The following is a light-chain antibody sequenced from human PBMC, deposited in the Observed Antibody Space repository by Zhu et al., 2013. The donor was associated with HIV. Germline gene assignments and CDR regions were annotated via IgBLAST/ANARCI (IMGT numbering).Light chain of an antibody. CDR3: QEFASYGAYT. CDR1: QNINHY. CDR2: STS. J-gene: IGKJ2*01. Sequence: DIQMTQSPSSLSASVGDRVTITCRASQNINHYLNWYQQKPGKAPKVLIYSTSTLQSGVPSRFSGSGSGTVFTLTISSLQPEDFATYYCQEFASYGAYTFGQGTKLEIK. V-gene: IGKV1-39*01.